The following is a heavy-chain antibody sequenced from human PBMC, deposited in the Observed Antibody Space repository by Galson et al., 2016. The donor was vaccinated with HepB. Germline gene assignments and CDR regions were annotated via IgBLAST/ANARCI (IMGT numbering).Heavy chain of an antibody. D-gene: IGHD3-9*01. CDR1: GFTFKSYP. J-gene: IGHJ4*02. CDR2: ISSNGEST. V-gene: IGHV3-23*01. CDR3: TKNVWGYFDFYYSDL. Sequence: SLRLSCAASGFTFKSYPMSWVRQAPGKGLEWVAGISSNGESTHYADSVTGRFTISRDISRSVLYLQMNSLRAEDTAVYYCTKNVWGYFDFYYSDLWGQGTLVIASS.